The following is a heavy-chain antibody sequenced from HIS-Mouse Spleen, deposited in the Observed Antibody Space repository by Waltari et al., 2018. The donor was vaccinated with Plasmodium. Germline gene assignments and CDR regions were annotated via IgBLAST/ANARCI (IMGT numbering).Heavy chain of an antibody. D-gene: IGHD6-13*01. Sequence: QVQLVQSGAEVKKPGASGKVSCTASGYTFTNYGISWVRQAPGQGLEWMGWISPYNGNTHFAQKLQGRVTMTTDTSISTAYMELSRLRSDDTAVYYCARDLAAAGHFDYWGQGTLVTVSS. J-gene: IGHJ4*02. CDR2: ISPYNGNT. CDR1: GYTFTNYG. V-gene: IGHV1-18*01. CDR3: ARDLAAAGHFDY.